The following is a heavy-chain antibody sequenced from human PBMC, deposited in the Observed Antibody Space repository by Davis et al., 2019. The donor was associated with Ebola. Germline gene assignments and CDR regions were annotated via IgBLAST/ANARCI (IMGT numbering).Heavy chain of an antibody. J-gene: IGHJ6*02. V-gene: IGHV3-23*01. CDR1: GFTFSSYA. CDR3: AKAMTMWLGMDV. D-gene: IGHD6-19*01. Sequence: GESLKISCAASGFTFSSYAMSWVRQAPGKGLEWVSAISGSGGITYYADSVKGRFTISRDNSKNTLYLQMNSLRAEDTAVYYCAKAMTMWLGMDVWGQGTTVTVSS. CDR2: ISGSGGIT.